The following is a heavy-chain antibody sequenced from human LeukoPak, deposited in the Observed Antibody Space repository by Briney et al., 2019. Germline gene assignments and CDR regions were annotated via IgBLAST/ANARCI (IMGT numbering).Heavy chain of an antibody. D-gene: IGHD1-20*01. CDR1: GGTFSSYA. CDR3: ASGEGITGLDY. CDR2: IIPIFGTA. V-gene: IGHV1-69*13. Sequence: ASVKVSCKASGGTFSSYAISWVRQAPGQGLEWMGGIIPIFGTANYAQKFQGRVTITADESTSTAYMELSSLRSEDTAVYYCASGEGITGLDYWGQGTLVTVSS. J-gene: IGHJ4*02.